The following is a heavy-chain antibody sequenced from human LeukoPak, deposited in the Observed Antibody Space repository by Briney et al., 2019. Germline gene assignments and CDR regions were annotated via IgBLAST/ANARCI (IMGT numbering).Heavy chain of an antibody. CDR2: ISAYNGNT. CDR3: ASPSEYRLVGLDY. CDR1: GYTFTSYG. J-gene: IGHJ4*02. D-gene: IGHD6-6*01. V-gene: IGHV1-18*01. Sequence: GASVKVSCKASGYTFTSYGISWVRQAPGQGLEWMGWISAYNGNTNYAQKFQGRVTMTRDTSISTAYMELSRLRSDDTAVYYCASPSEYRLVGLDYWGQGTLVTVSS.